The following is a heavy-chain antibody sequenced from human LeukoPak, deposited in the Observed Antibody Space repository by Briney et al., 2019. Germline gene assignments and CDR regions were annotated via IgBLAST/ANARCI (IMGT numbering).Heavy chain of an antibody. CDR3: ARVRVTMVRGFGAFDI. V-gene: IGHV4-30-4*08. CDR1: GGSFSGYY. D-gene: IGHD3-10*01. J-gene: IGHJ3*02. CDR2: IYYSGST. Sequence: PSETLSLTCAVYGGSFSGYYWSWIRQPPGKGLEWIGYIYYSGSTYYNPSLKSRVTISVDTSKNQFSLKLSSVTAADTAVYYCARVRVTMVRGFGAFDIWGQGTMVTVSS.